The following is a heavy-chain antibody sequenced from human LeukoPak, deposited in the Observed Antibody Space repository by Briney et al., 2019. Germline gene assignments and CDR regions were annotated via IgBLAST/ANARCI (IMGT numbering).Heavy chain of an antibody. CDR1: GFTFSNYA. CDR3: AKMRGNGDYGYYYYRDV. J-gene: IGHJ6*03. D-gene: IGHD4-17*01. Sequence: GGSLRLSCAASGFTFSNYAMSWVRQAPGKGLEWVSAISGSGGSTYYADSVEGRFTISRDNSKNTLYLQMNSLRAEDTAVYYCAKMRGNGDYGYYYYRDVWGKGTTVTVSS. V-gene: IGHV3-23*01. CDR2: ISGSGGST.